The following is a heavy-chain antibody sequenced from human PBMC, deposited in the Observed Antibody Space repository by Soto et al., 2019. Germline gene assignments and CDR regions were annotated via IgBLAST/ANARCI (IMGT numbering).Heavy chain of an antibody. Sequence: GGSLRLSDAASGCTFSRYAMHWVRQAPGKGLEWVAVISYDGSNKYYADSVKGRFTISRDNSKNTLYLQMNSLRAEDTAVYYCARDHGDYVNAFDIWGQGTMVTVSS. D-gene: IGHD4-17*01. CDR1: GCTFSRYA. J-gene: IGHJ3*02. CDR2: ISYDGSNK. V-gene: IGHV3-30-3*01. CDR3: ARDHGDYVNAFDI.